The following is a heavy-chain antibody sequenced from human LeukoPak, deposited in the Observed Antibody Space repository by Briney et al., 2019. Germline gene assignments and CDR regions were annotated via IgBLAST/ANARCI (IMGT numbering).Heavy chain of an antibody. CDR1: GFTFSAYG. CDR2: ISFDGSNK. V-gene: IGHV3-30*03. Sequence: PGGSLRLSCAASGFTFSAYGIHWVRQAPGKGLEWVAVISFDGSNKNYADSVKGRFTISRDNPKNTLSLQMNSLRDDDTAVYYCARDLNLGTTDSYWGQGTLVTVSS. J-gene: IGHJ4*02. CDR3: ARDLNLGTTDSY. D-gene: IGHD4-4*01.